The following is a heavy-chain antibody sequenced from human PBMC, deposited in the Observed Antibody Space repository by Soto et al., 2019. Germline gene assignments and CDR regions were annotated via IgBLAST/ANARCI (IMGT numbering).Heavy chain of an antibody. D-gene: IGHD6-19*01. CDR1: GFTFSSYG. J-gene: IGHJ6*02. CDR2: ISYDGSNK. CDR3: AKDLAVAGYYYYGMDV. V-gene: IGHV3-30*18. Sequence: GGSLRLSCAASGFTFSSYGMHWVRQAPGKGLEWVAVISYDGSNKYYADSVKGRFTISRDNSKNTLYLQMNTLRAEDTAVYYYAKDLAVAGYYYYGMDVWGQGTTVTVSS.